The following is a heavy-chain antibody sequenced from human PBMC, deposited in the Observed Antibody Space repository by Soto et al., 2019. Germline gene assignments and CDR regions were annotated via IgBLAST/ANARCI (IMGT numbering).Heavy chain of an antibody. CDR1: GGSISSYY. J-gene: IGHJ6*03. D-gene: IGHD6-13*01. CDR3: ARDIAAGYMDV. V-gene: IGHV4-59*08. CDR2: IYYSGST. Sequence: TLSLTCTVAGGSISSYYWSWIRQPPGKGLEWIGYIYYSGSTNYNPSLKSRVTISVDTSKNQFSLKLSSVTAADTAVYYCARDIAAGYMDVWGKGTTVTVSS.